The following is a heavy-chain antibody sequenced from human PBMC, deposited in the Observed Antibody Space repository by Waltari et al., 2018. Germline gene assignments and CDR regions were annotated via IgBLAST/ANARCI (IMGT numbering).Heavy chain of an antibody. CDR2: IIPIFGTA. CDR1: GGTFSSYA. CDR3: ARWDIVVVPAAKRGYFDY. Sequence: QVQLVQSGAEVKKPGSSVKVSCKASGGTFSSYAISWVRQAPGTGLEWMGGIIPIFGTANYAQKFQGRVTITADESTSTAYMELSSLRSEDTAVYYCARWDIVVVPAAKRGYFDYWGQGTLVTVSS. V-gene: IGHV1-69*12. D-gene: IGHD2-2*01. J-gene: IGHJ4*02.